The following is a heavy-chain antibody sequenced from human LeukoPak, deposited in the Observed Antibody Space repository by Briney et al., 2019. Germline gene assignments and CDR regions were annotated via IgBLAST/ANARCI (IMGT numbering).Heavy chain of an antibody. CDR3: AKRIGIAVAGNPFDY. D-gene: IGHD6-19*01. V-gene: IGHV3-23*01. CDR1: GFTFSSYD. CDR2: ISGSGGST. Sequence: GGSLRLSCAASGFTFSSYDLSWVRQAPGKGLEWVSAISGSGGSTYYADSVKGRFTISRDNSKNTLYLQMNSLRAEDTAVYYCAKRIGIAVAGNPFDYWGQGTLVTVSS. J-gene: IGHJ4*02.